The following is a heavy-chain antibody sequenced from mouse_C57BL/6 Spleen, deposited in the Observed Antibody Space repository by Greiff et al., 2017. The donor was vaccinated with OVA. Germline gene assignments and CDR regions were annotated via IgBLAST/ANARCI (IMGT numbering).Heavy chain of an antibody. Sequence: VQLQQSGAELVKPGASVKLSCTASGFNIKDYYMHWVKQRTEQGLEWIGRIDPEDGETKYAPKFPGKATITADTSSNTAYLQLSSLTSEDTAVYYCASFGLRERWFAYWGQGTLVTVSA. V-gene: IGHV14-2*01. CDR2: IDPEDGET. D-gene: IGHD2-4*01. CDR3: ASFGLRERWFAY. J-gene: IGHJ3*01. CDR1: GFNIKDYY.